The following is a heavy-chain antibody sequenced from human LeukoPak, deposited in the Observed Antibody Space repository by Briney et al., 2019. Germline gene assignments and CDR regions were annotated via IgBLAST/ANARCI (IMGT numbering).Heavy chain of an antibody. D-gene: IGHD6-13*01. Sequence: ASVKVSCKVSGYTLTELSMHWVRQAPGKGLEWMGGFDPEDGETIYAQKFQGRVTMTEDTSTDTAYMELSSLRSEDTAVYYCATGVHRAAAGTYYYYGMDVWGQGPRSPSP. J-gene: IGHJ6*02. CDR1: GYTLTELS. V-gene: IGHV1-24*01. CDR3: ATGVHRAAAGTYYYYGMDV. CDR2: FDPEDGET.